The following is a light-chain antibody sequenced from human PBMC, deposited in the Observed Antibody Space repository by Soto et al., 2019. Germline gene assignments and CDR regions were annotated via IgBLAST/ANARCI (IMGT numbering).Light chain of an antibody. V-gene: IGLV1-40*01. CDR3: QSYDSSLRGAYV. CDR1: SSNIGSDS. Sequence: QSVLTQPPSASGTPGQRVTISCSGSSSNIGSDSVKWYQQLPGTAPKLLIYANNNRPSGVPDRFSGSKSGTSASLAITGLRAEEEADYYCQSYDSSLRGAYVFGSGTKVTVL. CDR2: ANN. J-gene: IGLJ1*01.